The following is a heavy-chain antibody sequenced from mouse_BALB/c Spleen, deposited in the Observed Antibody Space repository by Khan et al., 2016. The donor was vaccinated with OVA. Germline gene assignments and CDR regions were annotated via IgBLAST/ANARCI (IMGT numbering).Heavy chain of an antibody. Sequence: QVQLQQSGPELARPAHSVTMSCKASGYSFTTYTIHWVKQRPGQSLVWIGYFIPCNDYTNYNQTFKDRASFTADKSSSQAYMQLNSLTSEDSAVYYCVRGGAYYRSHDWFAYWGQGTLVTVAA. J-gene: IGHJ3*01. CDR1: GYSFTTYT. V-gene: IGHV1-4*01. CDR3: VRGGAYYRSHDWFAY. D-gene: IGHD2-14*01. CDR2: FIPCNDYT.